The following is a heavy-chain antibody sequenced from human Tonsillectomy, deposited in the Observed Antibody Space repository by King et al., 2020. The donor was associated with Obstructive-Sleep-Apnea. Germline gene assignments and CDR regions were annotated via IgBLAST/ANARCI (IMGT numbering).Heavy chain of an antibody. CDR3: ARGVRTYYYDSSGYDYFDY. CDR2: ISTYYVNT. D-gene: IGHD3-22*01. V-gene: IGHV1-18*01. CDR1: GYSFTSYG. J-gene: IGHJ4*02. Sequence: VQLVESGAEVKKPGASVKGSCMASGYSFTSYGISWVRQAPGQGLEWMGWISTYYVNTNSAQKFQGRVTMTTDTSTTTAYMELRSLGSDDTAGYYCARGVRTYYYDSSGYDYFDYWGQGTLVTVSS.